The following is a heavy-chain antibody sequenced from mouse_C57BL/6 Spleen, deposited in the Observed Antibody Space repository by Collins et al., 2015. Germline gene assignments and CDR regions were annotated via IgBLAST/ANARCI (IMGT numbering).Heavy chain of an antibody. V-gene: IGHV8-12*01. J-gene: IGHJ4*01. CDR1: GMG. D-gene: IGHD2-3*01. CDR3: ARRYDPLSYYSMDY. CDR2: IYWDDDK. Sequence: GMGVSWIRQPSGKGLEWLAHIYWDDDKRYNPSLKSRLTISKDTSRNQVFLKITSVDTADTATYYCARRYDPLSYYSMDYWGQGTSVTVSS.